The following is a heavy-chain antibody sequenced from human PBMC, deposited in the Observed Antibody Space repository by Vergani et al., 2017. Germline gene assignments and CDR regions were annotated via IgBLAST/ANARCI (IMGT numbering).Heavy chain of an antibody. Sequence: QVQLVQSGSELKKPGASVKVSCKASGYTFTSYAMNWVRQAPGQGLEWMGWINTNTGNPTYAQGFTGRFVFSLDTSVSTAYLQIRSLKAEDTDVYYCARDNDASIAAADYYYYGMDFWGQGTTVTVSS. J-gene: IGHJ6*02. V-gene: IGHV7-4-1*02. CDR1: GYTFTSYA. CDR3: ARDNDASIAAADYYYYGMDF. D-gene: IGHD6-13*01. CDR2: INTNTGNP.